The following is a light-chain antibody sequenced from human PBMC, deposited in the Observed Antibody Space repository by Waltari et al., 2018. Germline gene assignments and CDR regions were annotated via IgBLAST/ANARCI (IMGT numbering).Light chain of an antibody. J-gene: IGLJ2*01. CDR1: ALSTNY. V-gene: IGLV3-10*01. Sequence: SYELTQPPSVSVSPGQTASITCSGHALSTNYAYWYPQKSGQAPVLVIFEDSKRPSGIPERISGSSSGTMATLTLSGAQLEDEGDYYCLSPDSSGTYVVFGGGTKLTVL. CDR2: EDS. CDR3: LSPDSSGTYVV.